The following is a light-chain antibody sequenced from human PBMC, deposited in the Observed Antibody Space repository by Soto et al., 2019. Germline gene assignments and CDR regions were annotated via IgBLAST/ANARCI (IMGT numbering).Light chain of an antibody. CDR2: IGY. CDR1: PSVSSS. Sequence: FVVTQSPDTLSLSPGERATLSCRASPSVSSSVAWYQHKPGQSPRLVIYIGYKRATGLPARFSGSGSGTDFTLSSSGLEVDDFAIYYCQQRYSWLRVFGQGTKVEVK. CDR3: QQRYSWLRV. J-gene: IGKJ1*01. V-gene: IGKV3-11*01.